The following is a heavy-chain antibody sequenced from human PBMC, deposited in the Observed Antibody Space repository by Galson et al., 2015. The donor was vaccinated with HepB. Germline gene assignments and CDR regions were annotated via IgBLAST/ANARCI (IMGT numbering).Heavy chain of an antibody. CDR3: ARVADPVTDNNNWFDP. V-gene: IGHV1-18*01. J-gene: IGHJ5*02. Sequence: SVKVSCKASGYTFTSYGISWVRQAPGQGLEWMGWISAYNGNTNYAQKLQGRVTMTTDTSTSTAYMELRSLRSDDTAVYYCARVADPVTDNNNWFDPWGQGTLVTVSS. D-gene: IGHD1-1*01. CDR2: ISAYNGNT. CDR1: GYTFTSYG.